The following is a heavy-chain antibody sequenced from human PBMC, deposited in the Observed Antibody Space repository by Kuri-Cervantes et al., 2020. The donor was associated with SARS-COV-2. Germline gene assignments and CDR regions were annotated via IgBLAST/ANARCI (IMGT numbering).Heavy chain of an antibody. D-gene: IGHD1-14*01. V-gene: IGHV4-39*07. CDR2: IYYSGST. CDR3: ACYNHNWFDP. Sequence: SETLSLTCTVSGGSISSSSYYWGWIRQPPGKGLEWIGSIYYSGSTYYNPSLKSRVTISVDTSKNQFSLKLSSMTSSYTAVYYCACYNHNWFDPWGQGTLVTVSS. CDR1: GGSISSSSYY. J-gene: IGHJ5*02.